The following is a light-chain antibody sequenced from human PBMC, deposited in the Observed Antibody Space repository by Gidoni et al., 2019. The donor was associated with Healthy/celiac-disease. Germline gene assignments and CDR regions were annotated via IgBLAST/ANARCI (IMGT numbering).Light chain of an antibody. CDR1: SSNLGSNF. CDR2: RNN. V-gene: IGLV1-47*01. Sequence: QSVLTQPPSASGTPGQRVTISCSGSSSNLGSNFVYWYQQHPGTAHKLLIYRNNQRPSGVPDRFSGSKSGTSASLAISGLRSEDEADYYCAAWDDSLSVGVFGTGTKVTVL. CDR3: AAWDDSLSVGV. J-gene: IGLJ1*01.